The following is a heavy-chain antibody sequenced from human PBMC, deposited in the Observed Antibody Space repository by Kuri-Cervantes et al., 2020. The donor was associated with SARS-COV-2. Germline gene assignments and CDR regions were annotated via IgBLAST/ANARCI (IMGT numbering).Heavy chain of an antibody. J-gene: IGHJ4*02. CDR2: IWYDGSNK. Sequence: GESLKISCAASGFTFSSYGMHWVRQAPGEGLEWVGVIWYDGSNKYYADSVKGRFTISRDNSKNTLYLKMNSLRAEDTAVYYCARDLVPAAMLDYWGQGTLVTVSS. V-gene: IGHV3-33*01. D-gene: IGHD2-2*01. CDR1: GFTFSSYG. CDR3: ARDLVPAAMLDY.